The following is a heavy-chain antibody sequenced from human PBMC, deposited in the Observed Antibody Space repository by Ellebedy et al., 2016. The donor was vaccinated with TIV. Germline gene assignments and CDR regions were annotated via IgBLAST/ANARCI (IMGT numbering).Heavy chain of an antibody. D-gene: IGHD2-15*01. V-gene: IGHV3-9*01. CDR2: ISWNSGSI. Sequence: SLKISCAASGFTFDDYAMHWVRQAPGKGLEWVSGISWNSGSIGYADSVKGRFTISRDNAKNSLYLQMNSLRAEDTAVYYCARGCLSSVVVVAATPLGDYWGQGTLVTVSS. CDR3: ARGCLSSVVVVAATPLGDY. CDR1: GFTFDDYA. J-gene: IGHJ4*02.